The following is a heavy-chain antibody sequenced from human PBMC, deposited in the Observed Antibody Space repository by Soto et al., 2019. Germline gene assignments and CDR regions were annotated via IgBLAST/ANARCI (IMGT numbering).Heavy chain of an antibody. J-gene: IGHJ4*02. D-gene: IGHD1-26*01. CDR3: ASSYYTDRRHFDY. CDR2: IIPILGIA. V-gene: IGHV1-69*02. Sequence: QVQLVQSGAEVKKPGSSVKVSCKASGGTFSTHTITWVRQAPGQGLEWMGRIIPILGIANYAQKSXXGXXSTADKTTSTAYMELSSLRSEDTAVYYCASSYYTDRRHFDYWGQGTLVTVSS. CDR1: GGTFSTHT.